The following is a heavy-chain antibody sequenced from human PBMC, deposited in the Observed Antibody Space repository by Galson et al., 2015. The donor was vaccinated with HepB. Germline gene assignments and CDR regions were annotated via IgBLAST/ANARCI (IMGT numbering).Heavy chain of an antibody. V-gene: IGHV3-23*01. Sequence: SLRLSCAASGFTFSSYAMSWVRQAPGKGLEWVSAISGSGGSTYYADSVKGRFTISRDNSKNTLYLQMNSLRAEDTAVYYCAKGWELLWGLLDYWGQGTLVTVSS. CDR2: ISGSGGST. J-gene: IGHJ4*02. D-gene: IGHD1-26*01. CDR3: AKGWELLWGLLDY. CDR1: GFTFSSYA.